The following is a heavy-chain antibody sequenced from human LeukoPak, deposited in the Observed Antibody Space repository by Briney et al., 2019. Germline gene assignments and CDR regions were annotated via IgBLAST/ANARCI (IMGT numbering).Heavy chain of an antibody. J-gene: IGHJ6*02. CDR3: ARDQRWLVPYYYYGMDV. D-gene: IGHD6-19*01. CDR2: ISSSSSYI. Sequence: GGSLRLSCAASGFTFSSYAMSWVRQAPGKGLEWVSSISSSSSYIYYAVSVKGRFTIYRDNAKNSLYLQMNSLRAEDTAVYYCARDQRWLVPYYYYGMDVWGQGTTVTVSS. CDR1: GFTFSSYA. V-gene: IGHV3-21*01.